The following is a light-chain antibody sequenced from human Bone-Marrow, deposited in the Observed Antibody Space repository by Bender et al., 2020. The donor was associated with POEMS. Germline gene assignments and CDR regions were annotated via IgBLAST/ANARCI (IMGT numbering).Light chain of an antibody. CDR1: SSDVGDYNY. V-gene: IGLV2-14*03. CDR3: ISYTRSSTRYV. J-gene: IGLJ1*01. Sequence: QSALTQPASVSGSPGQSITISCTGTSSDVGDYNYVSWYQQHPGKAPKLMIYDVSNRPSGVSNRFSGSKSGNTASLTISGLQAEDEADYYCISYTRSSTRYVFGTGTKVTVV. CDR2: DVS.